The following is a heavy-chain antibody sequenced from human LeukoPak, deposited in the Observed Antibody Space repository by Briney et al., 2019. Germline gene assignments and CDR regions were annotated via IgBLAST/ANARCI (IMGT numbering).Heavy chain of an antibody. Sequence: ASVKVSCKASGYTFTGYYMHWVRQAPGQGLEWMGWINPNSGGTNYAQKFQGRVTMTRDTSISTAYMELSRLRSDDTAVYYCARGAEVGATTNDAFDIWGQGTMVTVSS. CDR2: INPNSGGT. CDR1: GYTFTGYY. J-gene: IGHJ3*02. D-gene: IGHD1-26*01. V-gene: IGHV1-2*02. CDR3: ARGAEVGATTNDAFDI.